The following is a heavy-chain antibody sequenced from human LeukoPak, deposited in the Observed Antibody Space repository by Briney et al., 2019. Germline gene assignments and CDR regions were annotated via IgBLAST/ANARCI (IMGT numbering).Heavy chain of an antibody. Sequence: ASVKVSCKASGYTFTSYDINWVRQATGQGLEWMGWMNPNSGNTGYAQKFQGRVTMTRNTSISTAYMELSSLRSEDTAVYYCARVATMVQGVIAYWGQGTLVTVSS. CDR3: ARVATMVQGVIAY. CDR2: MNPNSGNT. J-gene: IGHJ4*02. D-gene: IGHD3-10*01. CDR1: GYTFTSYD. V-gene: IGHV1-8*01.